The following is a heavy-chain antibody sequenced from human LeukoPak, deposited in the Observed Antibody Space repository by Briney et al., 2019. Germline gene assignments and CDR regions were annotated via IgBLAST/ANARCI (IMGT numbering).Heavy chain of an antibody. CDR2: VYYSGST. CDR3: ARQPDYYDSSGYYLTYIFDY. CDR1: GGSISSSSYY. J-gene: IGHJ4*02. V-gene: IGHV4-39*01. D-gene: IGHD3-22*01. Sequence: SETLSLTCTVSGGSISSSSYYWGWIRQAPGKGLEWIGSVYYSGSTYYNPSLKSRVTISVDTSKNQFSLKLSSVTAADTAVYYCARQPDYYDSSGYYLTYIFDYWGQGTLVTVSS.